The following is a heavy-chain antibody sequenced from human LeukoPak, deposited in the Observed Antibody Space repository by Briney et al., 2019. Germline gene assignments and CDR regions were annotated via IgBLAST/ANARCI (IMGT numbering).Heavy chain of an antibody. J-gene: IGHJ3*02. D-gene: IGHD3-10*01. CDR2: ISSSSSYI. CDR3: ARDEGEEAEFGPYAFDI. V-gene: IGHV3-21*01. CDR1: GFTVSSNY. Sequence: PGGSLRLSCAASGFTVSSNYMSWVRQAPGKGLEWVSSISSSSSYIYYADSVKGRFTISRDNAKNSLYLQMNSLRAEDTAVYYCARDEGEEAEFGPYAFDIWGQGTMVTVSS.